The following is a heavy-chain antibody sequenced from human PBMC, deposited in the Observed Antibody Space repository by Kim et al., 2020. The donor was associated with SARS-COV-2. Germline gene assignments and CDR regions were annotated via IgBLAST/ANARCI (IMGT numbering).Heavy chain of an antibody. J-gene: IGHJ4*02. CDR3: AREVGNKYYFDN. CDR2: ILYDGTET. D-gene: IGHD1-26*01. CDR1: GFTFTNHP. Sequence: GGSLRLSCAASGFTFTNHPMHWVRQAPGKGLEWLAIILYDGTETNYADSVKGRFTISRDNPKKTLYLQLNSLRVEDTAIYYCAREVGNKYYFDNWGQGTLVTVSS. V-gene: IGHV3-30*04.